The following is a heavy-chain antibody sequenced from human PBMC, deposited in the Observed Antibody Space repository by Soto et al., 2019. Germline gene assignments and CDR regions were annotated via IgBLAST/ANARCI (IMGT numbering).Heavy chain of an antibody. CDR3: AKDTRPSLYTSSWFDS. Sequence: GASVKVSCKASGGTFSSYRINWVRQAPGQGLEWVGGIVPIRRTADYAQTFQGRVSITADESARTSYMELRSLRSQDTAVYYCAKDTRPSLYTSSWFDSWGRGSLVTVSS. V-gene: IGHV1-69*13. J-gene: IGHJ5*01. CDR2: IVPIRRTA. CDR1: GGTFSSYR. D-gene: IGHD6-13*01.